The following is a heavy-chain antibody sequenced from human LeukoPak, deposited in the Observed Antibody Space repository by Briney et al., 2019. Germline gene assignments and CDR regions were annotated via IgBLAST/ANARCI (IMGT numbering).Heavy chain of an antibody. CDR1: GFTFSSYG. V-gene: IGHV3-30*02. Sequence: GGSLRLSCAASGFTFSSYGMHWVRQAPGKGLEWVAFIRYDGSNKYCADSVKGRFTISRDTSKNTVDLQMNSLRSEDAAVYYCATFSYAGNAGGSVGYWGQGTLVTVSS. D-gene: IGHD4-23*01. CDR2: IRYDGSNK. J-gene: IGHJ4*02. CDR3: ATFSYAGNAGGSVGY.